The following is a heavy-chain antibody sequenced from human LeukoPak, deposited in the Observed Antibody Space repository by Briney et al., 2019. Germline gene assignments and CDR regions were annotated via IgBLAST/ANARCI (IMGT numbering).Heavy chain of an antibody. CDR2: ISYDGSNK. CDR1: GFIFSSYG. D-gene: IGHD3-9*01. Sequence: GGSLRLSCAASGFIFSSYGMHWVRQAPGKGLEWVAVISYDGSNKYYADSVKGRFTISRDNSKNTLYLQMNSLRAEDTAVYYCAKVADYDILIGYFDYWGQGTLVTVSS. J-gene: IGHJ4*02. V-gene: IGHV3-30*18. CDR3: AKVADYDILIGYFDY.